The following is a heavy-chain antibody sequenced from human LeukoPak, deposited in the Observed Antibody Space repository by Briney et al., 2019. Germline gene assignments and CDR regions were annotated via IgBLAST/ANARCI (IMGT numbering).Heavy chain of an antibody. CDR2: IYYSGST. Sequence: PSETLSLTCNVSGGFISSGDKYWSWIRQPPGKGLEWIGYIYYSGSTYYNPSLKSRLTISVDTSENQFSLHLTSVTAADTAVYFCARVTRWAGLDFWGQGTLVTVSS. CDR3: ARVTRWAGLDF. V-gene: IGHV4-30-4*01. CDR1: GGFISSGDKY. J-gene: IGHJ4*02. D-gene: IGHD2-21*02.